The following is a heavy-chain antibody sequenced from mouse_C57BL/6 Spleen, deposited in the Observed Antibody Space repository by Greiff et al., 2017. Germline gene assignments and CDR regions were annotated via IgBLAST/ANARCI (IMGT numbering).Heavy chain of an antibody. CDR3: ARGNFYDGYYEDAMDY. CDR1: GYTFTSYW. D-gene: IGHD2-3*01. Sequence: VQLQQSGAELVRPGTSVKLSCKASGYTFTSYWMHWVKQRPGQGLEWIGVIDPSDSYTNYNQKFKGKATLTVDTSSSTAYMQLSSLTSEDSAVYYCARGNFYDGYYEDAMDYWGQGTSVTVSS. CDR2: IDPSDSYT. J-gene: IGHJ4*01. V-gene: IGHV1-59*01.